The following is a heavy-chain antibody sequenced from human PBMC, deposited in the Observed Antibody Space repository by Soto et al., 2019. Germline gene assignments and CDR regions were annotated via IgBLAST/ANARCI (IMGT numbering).Heavy chain of an antibody. CDR2: IRHSGVT. Sequence: SXTLSLTFAVSGDSMTSSYWSWLRQPPGKGLEWIADIRHSGVTNYNPSLKSRVIISLDRSKNQFSLQLNSMTAADTAVYYCSRPEPFTAAGPYWGQGTLVTVSS. CDR3: SRPEPFTAAGPY. CDR1: GDSMTSSYW. D-gene: IGHD6-13*01. V-gene: IGHV4-4*02. J-gene: IGHJ4*02.